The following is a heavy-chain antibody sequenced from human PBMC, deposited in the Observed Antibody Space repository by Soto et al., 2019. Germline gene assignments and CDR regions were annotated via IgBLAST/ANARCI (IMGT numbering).Heavy chain of an antibody. CDR2: IHYSGST. D-gene: IGHD3-9*01. J-gene: IGHJ4*02. CDR3: ARRRYADWAFDY. V-gene: IGHV4-61*05. CDR1: GGYISSSTYY. Sequence: SETLSLTCTVSGGYISSSTYYGSWVRQPPGKGLEWIGYIHYSGSTTYNSSLKGRVTMSVDTSKNQFSLKLSSVTAADTAVYYCARRRYADWAFDYWGQGTLVTVSS.